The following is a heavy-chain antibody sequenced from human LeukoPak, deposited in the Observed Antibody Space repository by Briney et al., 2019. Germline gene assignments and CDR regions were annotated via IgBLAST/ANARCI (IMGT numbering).Heavy chain of an antibody. Sequence: GGSLRLSCAASGFTFSSYWMSWVRQAPGKGLEWVANIKLDGSEKYYVDSVKGRFTISRDNAKNSLYPQMWSLRAEDTAMYYCARDSPHSSSFAYDYWGQGTLVTVSS. CDR2: IKLDGSEK. D-gene: IGHD6-13*01. J-gene: IGHJ4*02. CDR1: GFTFSSYW. CDR3: ARDSPHSSSFAYDY. V-gene: IGHV3-7*01.